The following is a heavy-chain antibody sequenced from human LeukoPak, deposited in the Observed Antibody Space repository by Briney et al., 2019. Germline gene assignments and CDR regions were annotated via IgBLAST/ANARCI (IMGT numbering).Heavy chain of an antibody. D-gene: IGHD2-21*02. J-gene: IGHJ3*02. CDR3: AGAYCGGDCYSGRTFDI. Sequence: SETLSLTCAVSGGSISSSYWWSWVRQPPGKGLEWIGEVYHSGSTNYSPSLKSRVTLSVDKSKNQFSLRLSSVTAADTAVYYCAGAYCGGDCYSGRTFDIWGQGTMVTVSS. CDR2: VYHSGST. V-gene: IGHV4-4*02. CDR1: GGSISSSYW.